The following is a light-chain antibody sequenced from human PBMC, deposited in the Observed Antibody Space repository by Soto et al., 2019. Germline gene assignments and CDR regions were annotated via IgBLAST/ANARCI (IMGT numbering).Light chain of an antibody. CDR1: QNISRW. Sequence: DIQMTQSPSTLSASVGDRVTLTCRASQNISRWLAWYQQKPGKAPKLLIYDASTLESGVPSRFSGSGSGTQFTLTISSLQPEDFATYYCQQYNTFPAFGQGARLEIK. J-gene: IGKJ5*01. CDR2: DAS. V-gene: IGKV1-5*01. CDR3: QQYNTFPA.